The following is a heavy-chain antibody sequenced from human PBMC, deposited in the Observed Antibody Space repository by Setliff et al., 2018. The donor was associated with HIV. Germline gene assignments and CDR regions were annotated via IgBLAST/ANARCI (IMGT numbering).Heavy chain of an antibody. J-gene: IGHJ4*02. V-gene: IGHV3-66*02. Sequence: PGGSLRLSCVASGITVSGIHMTWVRQAPGKGLEWVSVINGGTTTYYADSVKGRFTISRDNSKNTLYLQMNSLRTDDTAVYFCARDFSTYYSIDSWGQGTLVTVSS. CDR1: GITVSGIH. CDR3: ARDFSTYYSIDS. D-gene: IGHD3-22*01. CDR2: INGGTTT.